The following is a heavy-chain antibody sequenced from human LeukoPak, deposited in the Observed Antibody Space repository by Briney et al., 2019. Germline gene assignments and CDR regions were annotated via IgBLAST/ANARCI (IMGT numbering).Heavy chain of an antibody. Sequence: ASVKVSCKASGGTFSSYAISWVRQAPGQGLEWMGGIIPIFGTANYAQKFQGRVTITADESTSTAYMELSRLRFEDTAVYYCARQGYTNNLGGYFGDKDDGFDLWGQGTMVTVSS. J-gene: IGHJ3*01. CDR1: GGTFSSYA. CDR3: ARQGYTNNLGGYFGDKDDGFDL. V-gene: IGHV1-69*13. CDR2: IIPIFGTA. D-gene: IGHD3-9*01.